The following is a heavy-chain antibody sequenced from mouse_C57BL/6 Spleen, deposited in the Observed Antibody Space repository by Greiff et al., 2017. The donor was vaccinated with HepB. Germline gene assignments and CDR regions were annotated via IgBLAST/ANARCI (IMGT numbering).Heavy chain of an antibody. CDR1: GYTFTDYE. CDR3: TRFGLRGAY. CDR2: IDPETGGT. J-gene: IGHJ3*01. D-gene: IGHD2-4*01. Sequence: VKLQESGAELVRPGASVTLSCKASGYTFTDYEMHWVKQTPVHGLEWIGAIDPETGGTAYNQKFKGKAILTADKSSSTAYMELRSLTSEDSAVYYCTRFGLRGAYWGQGTLVTVSA. V-gene: IGHV1-15*01.